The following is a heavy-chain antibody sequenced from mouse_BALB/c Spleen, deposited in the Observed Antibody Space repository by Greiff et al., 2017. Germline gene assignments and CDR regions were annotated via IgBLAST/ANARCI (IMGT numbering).Heavy chain of an antibody. D-gene: IGHD1-2*01. CDR3: ARSGTTATPYWYFDV. J-gene: IGHJ1*01. V-gene: IGHV1-14*01. CDR2: INPYNDGT. CDR1: GYTFTSYV. Sequence: EVQLQQSGPELVKPGASVKMSCKASGYTFTSYVMHWVKQKPGQGLEWIGYINPYNDGTKYNEKFKGKATLTSDKSSSTAYMELSSLTSEDSAVYYCARSGTTATPYWYFDVWGAGTTVTVSS.